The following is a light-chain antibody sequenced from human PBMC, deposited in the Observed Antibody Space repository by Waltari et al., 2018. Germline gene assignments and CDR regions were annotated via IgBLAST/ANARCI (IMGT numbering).Light chain of an antibody. V-gene: IGKV3-15*01. CDR1: ESVSSN. CDR2: AAS. Sequence: EIVVTQSPATLSGAPGERVTLSCRTSESVSSNIAWYQQKPGQVLRLLIYAASTRGTDTPARFRGSGSWTEFSLTISSLQPEDFGVYYCQQYNKWPPITFGQGTRLESK. J-gene: IGKJ5*01. CDR3: QQYNKWPPIT.